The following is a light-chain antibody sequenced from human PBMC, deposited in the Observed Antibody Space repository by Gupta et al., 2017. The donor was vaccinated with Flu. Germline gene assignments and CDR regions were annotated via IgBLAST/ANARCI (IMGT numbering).Light chain of an antibody. CDR1: RDIGGW. J-gene: IGKJ2*01. Sequence: PSSVSASVGDTVTISSRARRDIGGWLAWYQQKPGNPPKLLIYAASRVHAGVPSRFSGRGSGTDFTLIISRLQSDDSATYRCRQSDSFAYTFGQGTKLEVK. CDR2: AAS. CDR3: RQSDSFAYT. V-gene: IGKV1-12*01.